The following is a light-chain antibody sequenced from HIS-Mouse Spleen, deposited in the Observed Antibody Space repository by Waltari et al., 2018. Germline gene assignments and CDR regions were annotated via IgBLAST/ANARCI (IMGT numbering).Light chain of an antibody. CDR1: QSLLHSNGYNY. Sequence: IVMTQSPLSLPVTPGEPASISCRPSQSLLHSNGYNYLDWYLQKPGQSPQLLIYLGSNWASGVPDRFSGSGSGTDFTLKISRVEAEDVGVYYCMQALQTPITFGQGTRLEIK. CDR2: LGS. J-gene: IGKJ5*01. CDR3: MQALQTPIT. V-gene: IGKV2-28*01.